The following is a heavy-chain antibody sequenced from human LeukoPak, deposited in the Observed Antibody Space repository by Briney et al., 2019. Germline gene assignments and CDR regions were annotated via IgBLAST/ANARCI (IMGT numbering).Heavy chain of an antibody. D-gene: IGHD3-10*01. Sequence: SETLSLTCAVYGGSFSGYYWSWIRQPPGKGLEWIGEINHSGSTNYNPSLKSRVTLSVDTSKNQFSLKLSSVTAADTAVYYCARNRQLDYWGQGTLVTVSS. CDR1: GGSFSGYY. V-gene: IGHV4-34*01. J-gene: IGHJ4*02. CDR3: ARNRQLDY. CDR2: INHSGST.